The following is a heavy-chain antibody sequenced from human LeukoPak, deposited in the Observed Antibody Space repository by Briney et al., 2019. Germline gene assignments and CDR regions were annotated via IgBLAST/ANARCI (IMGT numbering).Heavy chain of an antibody. D-gene: IGHD3-22*01. Sequence: PSETLSLTCTVSGGSISSYYWSWIRQPPGKGLEWIGYIYYSGSTNYNPSLKSRVTISVDTSKNQFSLKLSSVTAADTAVYYCASGNSYDSSGYYYEGGAFDIWGQGTMVTVSS. V-gene: IGHV4-59*08. J-gene: IGHJ3*02. CDR3: ASGNSYDSSGYYYEGGAFDI. CDR1: GGSISSYY. CDR2: IYYSGST.